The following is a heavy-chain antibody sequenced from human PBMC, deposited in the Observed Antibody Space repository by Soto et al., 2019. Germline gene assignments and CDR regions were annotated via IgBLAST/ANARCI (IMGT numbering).Heavy chain of an antibody. CDR2: IYSGGNT. J-gene: IGHJ4*01. CDR3: ARHVDTARIFGY. CDR1: GFTVSNNY. V-gene: IGHV3-66*04. Sequence: GGSLRLSCAASGFTVSNNYISWVRQAPGKGLEWVSVIYSGGNTYYADSVKGRFTISRDNSKNTLYLQMNSLRAEDTAVYYCARHVDTARIFGYWGHGTLVTVSS. D-gene: IGHD5-18*01.